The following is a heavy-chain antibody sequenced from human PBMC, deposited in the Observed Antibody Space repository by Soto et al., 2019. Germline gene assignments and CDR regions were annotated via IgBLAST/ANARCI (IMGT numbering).Heavy chain of an antibody. CDR1: VFPRLSST. CDR3: TRDASRDSSARGWFDP. D-gene: IGHD6-13*01. Sequence: GALRISCAASVFPRLSSTMNWVRQAPGKGLEWVSTISSNSAYIYYTDALRGRFTTSRDNAKNSLHLQMNSLRAEDTAVYYCTRDASRDSSARGWFDPWGPGTLVTVSS. CDR2: ISSNSAYI. V-gene: IGHV3-21*01. J-gene: IGHJ5*02.